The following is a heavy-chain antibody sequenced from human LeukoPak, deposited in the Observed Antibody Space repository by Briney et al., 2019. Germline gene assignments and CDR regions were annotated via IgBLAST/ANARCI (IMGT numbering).Heavy chain of an antibody. Sequence: PGGSLRLSCAASGFTVSSNYKSWVRQAPGKGLEWVSVIYSGGSTYYADSVKGRFTISRDNSKNTLYLQMNSLRAEDTAVYYCARGHQRSYFDYWGQGTLVTVSS. V-gene: IGHV3-53*01. CDR3: ARGHQRSYFDY. CDR2: IYSGGST. CDR1: GFTVSSNY. J-gene: IGHJ4*02. D-gene: IGHD6-25*01.